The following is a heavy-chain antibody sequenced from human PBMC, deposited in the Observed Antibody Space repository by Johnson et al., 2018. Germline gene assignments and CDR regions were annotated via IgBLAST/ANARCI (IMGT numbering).Heavy chain of an antibody. J-gene: IGHJ6*02. CDR1: GFTFSSYV. CDR3: ARDRWELHPTTHHGMDV. Sequence: VQLQESGGGLVQPGGSLKLSRAASGFTFSSYVLHWVRRAPGKGPEWVSAIGTGGDTYYADSVMGRFTISRENAKNPLYLQMNSLRAGDTAVYYCARDRWELHPTTHHGMDVWGQGTTVTVSS. V-gene: IGHV3-47*02. CDR2: IGTGGDT. D-gene: IGHD1-26*01.